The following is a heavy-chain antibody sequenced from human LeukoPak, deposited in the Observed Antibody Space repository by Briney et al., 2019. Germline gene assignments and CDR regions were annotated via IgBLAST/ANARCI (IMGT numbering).Heavy chain of an antibody. CDR2: IYYSGST. CDR1: GDSIRSYY. Sequence: SETLSLTCTVSGDSIRSYYWSWIRQPPGKGLEWIGYIYYSGSTNYNPSLKSRVTMSVDTSKNQFSLKLSSVTAADTAVYYCARGQGRFDYDSSGYYITDLDYWGQGTLVTVSS. V-gene: IGHV4-59*01. J-gene: IGHJ4*02. CDR3: ARGQGRFDYDSSGYYITDLDY. D-gene: IGHD3-22*01.